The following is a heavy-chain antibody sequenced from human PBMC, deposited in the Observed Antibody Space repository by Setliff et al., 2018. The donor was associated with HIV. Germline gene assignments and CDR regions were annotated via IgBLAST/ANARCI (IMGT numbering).Heavy chain of an antibody. Sequence: PSETLSLTCTVSGGSISNSSYYWSWIRQPPGKGLEWIGNIHSSGSTNYNPSLKSRVTISVDTSKSQFSLKLSSVTAADTAVYYCARDNYYDSSGIDYWGQGTLVTVSS. CDR2: IHSSGST. V-gene: IGHV4-61*01. D-gene: IGHD3-22*01. J-gene: IGHJ4*02. CDR1: GGSISNSSYY. CDR3: ARDNYYDSSGIDY.